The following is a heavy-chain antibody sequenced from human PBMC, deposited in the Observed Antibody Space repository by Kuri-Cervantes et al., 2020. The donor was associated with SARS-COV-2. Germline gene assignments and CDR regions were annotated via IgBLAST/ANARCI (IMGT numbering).Heavy chain of an antibody. V-gene: IGHV1-24*01. J-gene: IGHJ6*03. CDR2: FDPEDGET. CDR1: GYTLTELS. D-gene: IGHD2-2*01. Sequence: ASVKVSCKVSGYTLTELSMHWVRQAPGKGLEWMGGFDPEDGETIYAQKFQGRVTMTEDTSTDTAYMELSSLRSEDTAVYYCARDRSDIVVVPAAIYMDVWGKGTTVTVSS. CDR3: ARDRSDIVVVPAAIYMDV.